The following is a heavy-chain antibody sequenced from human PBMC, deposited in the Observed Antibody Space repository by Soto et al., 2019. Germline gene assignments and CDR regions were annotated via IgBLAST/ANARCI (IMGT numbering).Heavy chain of an antibody. CDR1: GFVFSDYA. CDR3: ASVPIWCGSSSCYTEGFDS. Sequence: RLSCVASGFVFSDYAMSWVRQAPGKGLEWVSAISAGGSDTYYADSVKGRFTVSRVNSESTLYLQMNTLRAEDTAIYYCASVPIWCGSSSCYTEGFDSWGQGTLVTVSS. D-gene: IGHD2-2*01. V-gene: IGHV3-23*01. CDR2: ISAGGSDT. J-gene: IGHJ4*02.